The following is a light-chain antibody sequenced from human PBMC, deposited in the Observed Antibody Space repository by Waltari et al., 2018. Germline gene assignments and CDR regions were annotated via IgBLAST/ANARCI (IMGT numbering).Light chain of an antibody. Sequence: DIVMTQSXDSLAVSLGERATINCKXXXSLLYSSNNKNYLAWYRHKPGQPPKLLISWASTRESGXPXRFSGSGSGTXFTLTISXLQAEDVAVXXCQQYYSTLPLTFGXGXKXEI. V-gene: IGKV4-1*01. CDR3: QQYYSTLPLT. J-gene: IGKJ4*01. CDR2: WAS. CDR1: XSLLYSSNNKNY.